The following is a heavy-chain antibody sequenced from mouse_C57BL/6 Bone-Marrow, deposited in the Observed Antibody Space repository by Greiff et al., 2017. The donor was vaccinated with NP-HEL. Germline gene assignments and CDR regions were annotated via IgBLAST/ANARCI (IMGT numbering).Heavy chain of an antibody. CDR3: ALNWEGDWYFDV. D-gene: IGHD4-1*01. CDR1: GYTFTSYG. V-gene: IGHV1-81*01. Sequence: QVQLKQSGAELARPGASVELSCKASGYTFTSYGISWVKQRTGQGLEWIGEIYPRSGNTYYNEKFKGKATLTADKSSSTAYMELRSLTSEDSAVYFCALNWEGDWYFDVWGTGTTVTVSS. CDR2: IYPRSGNT. J-gene: IGHJ1*03.